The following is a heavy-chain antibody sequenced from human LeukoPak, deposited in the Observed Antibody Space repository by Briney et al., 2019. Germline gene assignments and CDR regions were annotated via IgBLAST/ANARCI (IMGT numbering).Heavy chain of an antibody. Sequence: GGSLRLSCAASGFTFSSYAMSWVRQAPGKGLEWVSAISGSGGSTYYADSVKGRFTISRDNSKNTAYLQMNSLKTEDTAVYYCTRRGSGPTAQDAFDIWGQGTMVTVSS. V-gene: IGHV3-23*01. CDR1: GFTFSSYA. CDR2: ISGSGGST. CDR3: TRRGSGPTAQDAFDI. D-gene: IGHD2-15*01. J-gene: IGHJ3*02.